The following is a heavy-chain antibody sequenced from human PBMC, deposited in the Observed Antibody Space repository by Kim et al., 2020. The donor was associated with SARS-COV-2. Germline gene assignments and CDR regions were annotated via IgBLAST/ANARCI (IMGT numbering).Heavy chain of an antibody. D-gene: IGHD3-9*01. CDR3: ARDPYYDILTGYYNFGAFDI. CDR1: GGSISSYY. Sequence: SETLSLTCTVSGGSISSYYWSWIRQPPGKGLEWIGYIYYSGSTNYNPSLKSRVTISVDTSKNQFSLKLSSVTAADTAVYYCARDPYYDILTGYYNFGAFDIWGQGTMVTVSS. J-gene: IGHJ3*02. CDR2: IYYSGST. V-gene: IGHV4-59*01.